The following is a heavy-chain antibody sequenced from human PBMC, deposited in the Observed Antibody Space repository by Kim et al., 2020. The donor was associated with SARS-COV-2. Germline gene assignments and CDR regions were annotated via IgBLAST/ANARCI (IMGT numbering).Heavy chain of an antibody. D-gene: IGHD3-22*01. Sequence: ASVKVSCKASGYTFTSYAMNWVRQAPGQGLEWMGWINTNTGNPTYAQGFTGRFVFSLDTSVSTAYLQISSLKAEDTAVYYCARDYLYYYDSSGYYYGGAAFDIWGQGTMVTVSS. V-gene: IGHV7-4-1*02. J-gene: IGHJ3*02. CDR2: INTNTGNP. CDR3: ARDYLYYYDSSGYYYGGAAFDI. CDR1: GYTFTSYA.